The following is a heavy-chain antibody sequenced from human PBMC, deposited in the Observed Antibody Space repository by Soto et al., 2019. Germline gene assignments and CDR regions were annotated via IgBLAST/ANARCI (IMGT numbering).Heavy chain of an antibody. CDR2: IYYSGSA. J-gene: IGHJ4*02. D-gene: IGHD5-18*01. CDR1: GGSISSSDYY. CDR3: VSGYPWVGFDY. Sequence: SEPLSLTCTVSGGSISSSDYYWGWIRQPPGKGLEWIGNIYYSGSASYNPSLKSRVTISVDTSKNQVSLKLSSVAAADTAVYNCVSGYPWVGFDYWGQGTLVTGSS. V-gene: IGHV4-39*01.